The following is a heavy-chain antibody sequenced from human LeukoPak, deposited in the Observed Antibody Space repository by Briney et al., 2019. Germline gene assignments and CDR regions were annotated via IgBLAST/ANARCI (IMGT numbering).Heavy chain of an antibody. J-gene: IGHJ3*02. D-gene: IGHD2-2*01. Sequence: GESLKISCKGSGYSFTSYWIGWVRQMPGKGLEWMGIIYPGDSDTRYSPSFQGQVTISADKSISTAYLQWSSLKAPDTAMYYCARLPVAGYCSSTSCYDPTRRDDAFGIWGQGTMVTVSS. CDR3: ARLPVAGYCSSTSCYDPTRRDDAFGI. CDR1: GYSFTSYW. V-gene: IGHV5-51*01. CDR2: IYPGDSDT.